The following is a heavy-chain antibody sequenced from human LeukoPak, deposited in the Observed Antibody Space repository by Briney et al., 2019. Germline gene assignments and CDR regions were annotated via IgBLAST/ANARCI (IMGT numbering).Heavy chain of an antibody. CDR1: GFTFSTYS. V-gene: IGHV3-23*01. J-gene: IGHJ3*02. Sequence: GGSLRLSCAASGFTFSTYSMNWVRQAPGKGLEWVSAISGSGGSTYYADSVKGRFTISRDNSKNTLYLQMNSLRAEDTAVYYCADDLGYSGYPIWGQGTMVTVSS. CDR2: ISGSGGST. CDR3: ADDLGYSGYPI. D-gene: IGHD5-12*01.